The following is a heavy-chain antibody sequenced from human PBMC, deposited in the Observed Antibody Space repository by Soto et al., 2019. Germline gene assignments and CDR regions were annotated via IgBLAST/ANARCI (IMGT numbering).Heavy chain of an antibody. J-gene: IGHJ4*02. Sequence: PGGSLRLSCAASGFTFSSYAMSWVRQAPGKGLEWVSAISGSGGSTYYADSVKGRFTISRDNSKNTLYLKMNSLRAEDTAVYYCAKSVIVLVTAILVDYWGKGTLVAVSS. CDR2: ISGSGGST. CDR1: GFTFSSYA. V-gene: IGHV3-23*01. CDR3: AKSVIVLVTAILVDY. D-gene: IGHD2-21*02.